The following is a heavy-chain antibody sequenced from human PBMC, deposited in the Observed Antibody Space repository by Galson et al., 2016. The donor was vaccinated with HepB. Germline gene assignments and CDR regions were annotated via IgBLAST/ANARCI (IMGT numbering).Heavy chain of an antibody. D-gene: IGHD6-13*01. CDR1: GFSLSTSGMC. CDR3: ARFHIVSAGTNYFDY. J-gene: IGHJ4*02. Sequence: PALVKPTQTLTLTCTFSGFSLSTSGMCVSWIRQPPGKALEWLGFIDWDDDKYYNTSLKTRLTISKDTSKNQVVLTMTNMDPVDTATYYCARFHIVSAGTNYFDYWGQGTLVTVSS. V-gene: IGHV2-70*01. CDR2: IDWDDDK.